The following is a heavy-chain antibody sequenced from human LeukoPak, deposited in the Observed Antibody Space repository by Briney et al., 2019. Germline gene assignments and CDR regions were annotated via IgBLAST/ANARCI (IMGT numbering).Heavy chain of an antibody. CDR3: ARADSSGYYYMVY. V-gene: IGHV4-59*11. J-gene: IGHJ4*02. Sequence: SETLSLTCTVSGGSISSHYWSWIRQPPGKGLEWIGYIYYSGSTNYNPSLKSRVTISVDTSKNQFSLKLSSVTAADTAVYYCARADSSGYYYMVYWGQGTLVTVSS. CDR1: GGSISSHY. CDR2: IYYSGST. D-gene: IGHD3-22*01.